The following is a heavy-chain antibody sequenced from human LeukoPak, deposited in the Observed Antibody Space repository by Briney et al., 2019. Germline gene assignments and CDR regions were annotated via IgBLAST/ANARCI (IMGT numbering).Heavy chain of an antibody. D-gene: IGHD5-24*01. V-gene: IGHV1-2*02. CDR3: ARVLRRDGYNRYFDY. CDR2: INLNRGVT. CDR1: GYTFTAYY. Sequence: GASVKGSCKASGYTFTAYYIHWVRHAPGPGHEWMGWINLNRGVTNYAKKFQGRVTMTRDTPITTAFMELSRLRSDHTAVYYCARVLRRDGYNRYFDYWGQGNLVTVSS. J-gene: IGHJ4*02.